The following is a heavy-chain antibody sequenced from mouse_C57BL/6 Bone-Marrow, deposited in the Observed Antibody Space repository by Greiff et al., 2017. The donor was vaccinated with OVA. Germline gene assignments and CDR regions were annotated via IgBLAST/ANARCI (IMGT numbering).Heavy chain of an antibody. CDR3: ARVGYLTPFAY. V-gene: IGHV5-2*01. D-gene: IGHD2-2*01. Sequence: DVKLVESGGGLVQPGESLKLSCESNEYEFPSHDMSWVRKTPEKRLELVAAINSDGGSTYYPDTMERRFIISRDNTKKTLYLQMSSLRSEDIALYYCARVGYLTPFAYWGQGTLVTVSA. CDR2: INSDGGST. CDR1: EYEFPSHD. J-gene: IGHJ3*01.